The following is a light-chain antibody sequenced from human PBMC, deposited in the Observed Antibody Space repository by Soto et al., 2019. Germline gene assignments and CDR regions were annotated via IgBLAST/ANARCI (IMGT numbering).Light chain of an antibody. V-gene: IGKV3-11*01. Sequence: EIVLTQSPATLSLSPGERATLSCRASQSVSSYLAWYQQKPGQAPRLLIYDASNRATGIPARFSGSGSGTDFTLTISSLEPEDFAVYYCQQYNSYFITFGQGTRLEIK. J-gene: IGKJ5*01. CDR3: QQYNSYFIT. CDR1: QSVSSY. CDR2: DAS.